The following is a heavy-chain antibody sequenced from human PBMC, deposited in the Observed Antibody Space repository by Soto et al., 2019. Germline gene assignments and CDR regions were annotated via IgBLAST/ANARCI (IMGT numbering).Heavy chain of an antibody. Sequence: GGSLRLSCAASAISFNTYGVTWVRQAPGKGLEWVSTVTVTGGSTYYADSVKGRFTITRDRSNYTVSLLLNSLRVEDTAIYYCAKDSRDGKPYYYYGMDVWGQGTTVTVSS. CDR2: VTVTGGST. CDR3: AKDSRDGKPYYYYGMDV. J-gene: IGHJ6*02. V-gene: IGHV3-23*01. CDR1: AISFNTYG.